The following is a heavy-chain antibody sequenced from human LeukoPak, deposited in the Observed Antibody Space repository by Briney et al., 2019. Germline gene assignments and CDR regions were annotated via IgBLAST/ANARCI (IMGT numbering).Heavy chain of an antibody. V-gene: IGHV1-18*01. CDR3: ARDVGATIFGVVTYYYYMDV. Sequence: ASVKVSCKASGYTFTSYGISWVRQAPGQGLEWMGWISAYNGNTNYAQKLQGRVTMTTDTSTSTAYMELRSLRSDDTAVYYYARDVGATIFGVVTYYYYMDVWGKGTTVTVSS. CDR2: ISAYNGNT. D-gene: IGHD3-3*01. J-gene: IGHJ6*03. CDR1: GYTFTSYG.